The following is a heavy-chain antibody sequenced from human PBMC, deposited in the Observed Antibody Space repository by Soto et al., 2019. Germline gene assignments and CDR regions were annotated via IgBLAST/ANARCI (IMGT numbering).Heavy chain of an antibody. V-gene: IGHV3-49*05. CDR3: TVTYSSGWDYFDY. Sequence: EVQLVESGGGLVKPGRSLRLSCTASGFTFGDYAMSWFRQAPGKGLEWVGFIRSKAYGGTTEYAASVKGRFTISRDVXKSIAYLQMNSLKTEDTAVYYCTVTYSSGWDYFDYWGQGTLVTVSS. D-gene: IGHD6-19*01. J-gene: IGHJ4*02. CDR2: IRSKAYGGTT. CDR1: GFTFGDYA.